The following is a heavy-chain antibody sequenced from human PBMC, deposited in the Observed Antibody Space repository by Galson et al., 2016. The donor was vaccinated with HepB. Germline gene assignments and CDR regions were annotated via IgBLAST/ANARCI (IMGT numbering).Heavy chain of an antibody. CDR1: GFAFSDYY. CDR2: ISSSGPTK. Sequence: SLRLSCAASGFAFSDYYMCWIRQAPGKGLEWVSYISSSGPTKYYADSVKGRFTISRDNAKNLLFLQMNSLRAEDSAVYYCARVPFYPAITIIGAADNSYDMNVWGQGTTVIVSS. CDR3: ARVPFYPAITIIGAADNSYDMNV. V-gene: IGHV3-11*01. D-gene: IGHD3-3*01. J-gene: IGHJ6*02.